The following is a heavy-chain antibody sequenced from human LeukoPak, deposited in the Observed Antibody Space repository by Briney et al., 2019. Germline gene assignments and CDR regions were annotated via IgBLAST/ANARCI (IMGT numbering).Heavy chain of an antibody. J-gene: IGHJ4*02. V-gene: IGHV4-39*01. CDR1: GGSISSSSYY. CDR2: IYYSGST. Sequence: SETLSLTCTVSGGSISSSSYYWGWIRQPPGKGLEWIGSIYYSGSTYYNPSLKSRVTISVDTPKNQFSLKLSSVTAADTAVYYCARRWKTYYDFWSGYYFDYWGQGTLVTVSS. D-gene: IGHD3-3*01. CDR3: ARRWKTYYDFWSGYYFDY.